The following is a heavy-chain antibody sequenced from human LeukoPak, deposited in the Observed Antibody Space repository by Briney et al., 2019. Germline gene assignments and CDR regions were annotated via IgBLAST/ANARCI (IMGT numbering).Heavy chain of an antibody. Sequence: GGSLRLSCAASGFTFSRSAMTWVRQTPGKGLDWVSSISSSGNTYYADSVKGRFTISRDNSKNMLYLQMNSLRTEDTAVYYCVKGRISEDGLDFWGQGTLVTVSS. J-gene: IGHJ4*02. CDR2: ISSSGNT. D-gene: IGHD6-13*01. CDR1: GFTFSRSA. V-gene: IGHV3-23*01. CDR3: VKGRISEDGLDF.